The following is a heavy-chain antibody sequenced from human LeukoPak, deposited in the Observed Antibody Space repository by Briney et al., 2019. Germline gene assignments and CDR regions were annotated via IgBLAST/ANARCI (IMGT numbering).Heavy chain of an antibody. V-gene: IGHV1-69*06. D-gene: IGHD5-24*01. CDR1: GDFFSIYA. J-gene: IGHJ5*02. Sequence: SVKVSCKASGDFFSIYAITWVRHAPGQGLELMGKVVPIFGTTTYAQKFQGRVTFTADTSTTSAYMKLSSLRSDDTAVYYCARCHGYTYWLDPWGQGTLVTVSS. CDR3: ARCHGYTYWLDP. CDR2: VVPIFGTT.